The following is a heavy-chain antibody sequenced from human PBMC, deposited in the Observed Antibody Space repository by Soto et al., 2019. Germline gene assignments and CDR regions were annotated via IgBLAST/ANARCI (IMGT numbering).Heavy chain of an antibody. J-gene: IGHJ3*02. D-gene: IGHD2-15*01. CDR1: GFTFSSYG. CDR3: ARAVLYCSGGSCYQMDAFDI. CDR2: IWYDGSNK. V-gene: IGHV3-33*01. Sequence: ESGGGVVQPGRSLRLSCAASGFTFSSYGMHWVRQAPGKGLEWVAVIWYDGSNKYYADSVKGRFTISRDNSKNTLYLQMNSLRAEDTAVYYCARAVLYCSGGSCYQMDAFDIWGQGTMVTVSS.